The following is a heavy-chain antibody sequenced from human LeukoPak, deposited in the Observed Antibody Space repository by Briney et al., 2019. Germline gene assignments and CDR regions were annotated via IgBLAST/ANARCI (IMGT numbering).Heavy chain of an antibody. D-gene: IGHD5-12*01. Sequence: SETLSLTCTVSGGSISSSSYSWGWIRQPPGKGLEWIGSISYSGSTYYNPSLKSRLNISVDASKNHFSLKLSSVTAADTAVYYCARHSKVLATVNPWGQGILVTVSS. CDR3: ARHSKVLATVNP. J-gene: IGHJ5*02. V-gene: IGHV4-39*01. CDR1: GGSISSSSYS. CDR2: ISYSGST.